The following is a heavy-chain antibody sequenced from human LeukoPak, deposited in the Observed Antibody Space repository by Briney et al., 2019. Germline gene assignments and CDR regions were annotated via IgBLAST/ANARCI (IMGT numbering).Heavy chain of an antibody. Sequence: SETLSLTCTVSGGSISSYYWSWIRQPPGKGLEWIGYIYSSGSTNYIPSLKSRVTISVDTSKNQFSLKLSSLTAADMAVYYCARERSGYDLIPRDAFDIWGQGTMVTVSS. J-gene: IGHJ3*02. V-gene: IGHV4-59*01. CDR1: GGSISSYY. D-gene: IGHD5-12*01. CDR2: IYSSGST. CDR3: ARERSGYDLIPRDAFDI.